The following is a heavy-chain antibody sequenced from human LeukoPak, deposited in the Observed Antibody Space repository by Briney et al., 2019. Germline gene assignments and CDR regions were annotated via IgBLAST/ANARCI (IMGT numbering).Heavy chain of an antibody. CDR2: IYSGGST. CDR3: ARDQYCSGGSCTDY. CDR1: GFTVSSNY. Sequence: HPGGSLRLSCAASGFTVSSNYMSWVRQAPGKGLEWVSVIYSGGSTYYADSVKGRFTIFRDNSKNTLYLQMNSLRAEDTAVYYCARDQYCSGGSCTDYWGQGTLVTVSS. V-gene: IGHV3-53*01. D-gene: IGHD2-15*01. J-gene: IGHJ4*02.